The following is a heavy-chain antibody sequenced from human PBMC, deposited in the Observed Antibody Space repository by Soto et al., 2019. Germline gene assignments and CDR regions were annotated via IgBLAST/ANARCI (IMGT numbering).Heavy chain of an antibody. D-gene: IGHD2-8*01. CDR3: ARSALLVYATEDYYYGMDV. CDR2: IIPIFGTA. Sequence: QVQLVQSGAEVKKPGSSVKVSCKASGGTFSSYAISWVRQAPGQGLEWMGGIIPIFGTANYAQKFQGRVTITADESTSTAYMALSSLRSEDTAVYYCARSALLVYATEDYYYGMDVWGQGATVTVSS. CDR1: GGTFSSYA. J-gene: IGHJ6*02. V-gene: IGHV1-69*01.